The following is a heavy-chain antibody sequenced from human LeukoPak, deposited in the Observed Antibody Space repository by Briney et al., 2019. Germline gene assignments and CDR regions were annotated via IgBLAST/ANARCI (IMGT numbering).Heavy chain of an antibody. J-gene: IGHJ4*02. Sequence: GESLTLSCAASGCTFSNAWMNWVRKAPGKGQEWVGRIKSKTDGGTTDYAAPVKGRFTISRDDSKNTLYLQMNSLKTEDTAVYYCTTARGLRFLEWFFDYWGQGTLVTVSS. D-gene: IGHD3-3*01. CDR1: GCTFSNAW. CDR3: TTARGLRFLEWFFDY. V-gene: IGHV3-15*07. CDR2: IKSKTDGGTT.